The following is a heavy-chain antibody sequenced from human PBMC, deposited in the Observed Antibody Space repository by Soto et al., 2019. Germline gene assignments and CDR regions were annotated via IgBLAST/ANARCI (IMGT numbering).Heavy chain of an antibody. J-gene: IGHJ6*02. CDR2: IIPIFGTA. CDR1: GGTFSSYA. V-gene: IGHV1-69*13. Sequence: VASVKVSCKASGGTFSSYAISWVRQAPGQGLEWMGGIIPIFGTANYAQKFQGRVTITADEATSTAYMELSSLRSEDTAVYYCAGTWDIVATIYPEQNYYYYGMDVWGQGTTVTVS. D-gene: IGHD5-12*01. CDR3: AGTWDIVATIYPEQNYYYYGMDV.